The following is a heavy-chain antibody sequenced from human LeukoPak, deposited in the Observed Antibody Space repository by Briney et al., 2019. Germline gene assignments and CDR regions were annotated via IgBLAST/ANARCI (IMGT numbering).Heavy chain of an antibody. D-gene: IGHD2-2*01. CDR3: ARVVPAAISSWFDP. CDR1: GGTFSSYA. Sequence: ASVKVSCKASGGTFSSYAISWVRQAPGQGLEWMGGIIPIFGTANYAQKFQGRVTITADESTSTAYMELSSLRSEDTAVYYCARVVPAAISSWFDPWGQGTLVTVSS. CDR2: IIPIFGTA. J-gene: IGHJ5*02. V-gene: IGHV1-69*13.